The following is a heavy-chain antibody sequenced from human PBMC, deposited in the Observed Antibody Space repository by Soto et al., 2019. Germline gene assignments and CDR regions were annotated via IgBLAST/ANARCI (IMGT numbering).Heavy chain of an antibody. D-gene: IGHD2-21*02. Sequence: GGSLRLSCAASGFTFSSYWMSWVRQAPGKGLEWVANIKQDGSEKYYVDSVKGRFTISRDNAKNSLYLQMNSLRAEDTAVYYCAGDCGGDCYSYYYYGMDVWGQGTTVTVSS. CDR2: IKQDGSEK. CDR3: AGDCGGDCYSYYYYGMDV. CDR1: GFTFSSYW. V-gene: IGHV3-7*04. J-gene: IGHJ6*02.